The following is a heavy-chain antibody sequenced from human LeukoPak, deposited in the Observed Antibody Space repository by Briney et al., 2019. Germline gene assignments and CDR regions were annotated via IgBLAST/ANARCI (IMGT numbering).Heavy chain of an antibody. CDR3: ARPWGGIAVAGTRNAFDI. J-gene: IGHJ3*02. D-gene: IGHD6-19*01. V-gene: IGHV4-39*01. CDR2: IYYSGST. CDR1: GGSISTGIYY. Sequence: SETLSLTCTVSGGSISTGIYYWGWIRQPPGKGLEWIGSIYYSGSTYYNPSLKSRVTISVDTSKNQFSLKLSSVTAADTAVYYCARPWGGIAVAGTRNAFDIWGQGTMVTVSS.